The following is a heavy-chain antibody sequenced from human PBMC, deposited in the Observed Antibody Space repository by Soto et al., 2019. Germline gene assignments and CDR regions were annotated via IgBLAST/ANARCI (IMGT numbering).Heavy chain of an antibody. CDR1: GGTFSSYT. CDR3: ARVPYCTNGVCGRNWFDP. CDR2: IIPILGIA. V-gene: IGHV1-69*02. D-gene: IGHD2-8*01. J-gene: IGHJ5*02. Sequence: GASVKVSCKASGGTFSSYTISWVRQAPGQGLEWMGRIIPILGIANYAQKFQGRVTITADKSTSTAYMELSSLRSEDTAVYYCARVPYCTNGVCGRNWFDPWGQGTLVTVSS.